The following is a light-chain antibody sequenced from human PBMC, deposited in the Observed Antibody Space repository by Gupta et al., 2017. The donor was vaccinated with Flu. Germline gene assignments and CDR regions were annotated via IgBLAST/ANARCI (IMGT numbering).Light chain of an antibody. CDR2: AAS. V-gene: IGKV1-12*01. CDR3: QQGNSVPPFT. CDR1: QDISRW. J-gene: IGKJ3*01. Sequence: IQMTQSPSSVSASIGDRVTITCRASQDISRWLAWYQQKPGKAPKLLIYAASTLQSGVPSRFSGSGSGTDFTITISSLQPEDFATYYCQQGNSVPPFTFGPGTKVNI.